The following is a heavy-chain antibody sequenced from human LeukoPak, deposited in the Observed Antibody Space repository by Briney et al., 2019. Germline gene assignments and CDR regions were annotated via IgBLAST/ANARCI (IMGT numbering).Heavy chain of an antibody. D-gene: IGHD3-16*01. V-gene: IGHV3-13*01. J-gene: IGHJ6*04. CDR1: GFTFSSYD. CDR3: ARSHYRMITILDV. CDR2: IGTAGDT. Sequence: PGGSLRLSCAASGFTFSSYDMHWVRQATGKGLEWVSAIGTAGDTYYPGSVKGRFTISRENDKNSLYLKMNSMSAGDTAVYYCARSHYRMITILDVWGKGTTVTVSS.